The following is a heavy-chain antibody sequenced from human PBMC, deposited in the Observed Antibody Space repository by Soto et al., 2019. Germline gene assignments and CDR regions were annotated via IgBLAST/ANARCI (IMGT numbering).Heavy chain of an antibody. CDR1: GGSISSYY. V-gene: IGHV4-34*01. J-gene: IGHJ5*02. D-gene: IGHD6-13*01. Sequence: SETLSLTCTVSGGSISSYYWSWIRQPPGKGLEWIGEINHSGSTNYNPSLKSRVTISVDTSKNQFSLKLSSVTAADTAVYYCARASLGRSSRRFDPWGQGTLVTVSS. CDR2: INHSGST. CDR3: ARASLGRSSRRFDP.